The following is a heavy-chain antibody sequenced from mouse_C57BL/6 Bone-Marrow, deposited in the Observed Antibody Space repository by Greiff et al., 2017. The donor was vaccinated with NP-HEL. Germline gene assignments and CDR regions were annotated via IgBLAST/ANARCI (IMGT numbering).Heavy chain of an antibody. D-gene: IGHD2-4*01. Sequence: QVQLQQPGAELVKPGASVKLSCKASGYTFTSYWITWVKQRPGQGLEWIGDIYPGSGSTNYTEKFKSKATMTVDTSSSTAYMQLSSLTSEDSAVFLYARVGDDYDGDWYFDVWGTGTTVTVS. CDR1: GYTFTSYW. V-gene: IGHV1-55*01. CDR3: ARVGDDYDGDWYFDV. CDR2: IYPGSGST. J-gene: IGHJ1*03.